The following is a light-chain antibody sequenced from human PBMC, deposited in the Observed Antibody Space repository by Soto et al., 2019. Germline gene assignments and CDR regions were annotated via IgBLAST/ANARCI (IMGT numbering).Light chain of an antibody. CDR1: QTVNSDY. CDR2: ATS. J-gene: IGKJ1*01. V-gene: IGKV3-20*01. CDR3: HQFGYSPRT. Sequence: IVLTQSPGTLSLYPGETATLSCRASQTVNSDYLAWFQQRPGQAPRLLIFATSRRATDIPDRFSGSGSGTDFTLAIRRLEPEDFAVYYCHQFGYSPRTFGQGTKVE.